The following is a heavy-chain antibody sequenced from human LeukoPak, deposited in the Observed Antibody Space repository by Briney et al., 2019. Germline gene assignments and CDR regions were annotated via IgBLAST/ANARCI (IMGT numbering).Heavy chain of an antibody. CDR2: IYSGGST. V-gene: IGHV3-66*01. Sequence: GGSLRLSCAASGFTVSSKYMSWVRQAPGKGLEWVSVIYSGGSTYYADSVKGRFTISRDNSKNTVYLQMNSLRAEDTAVYYCARKGDSSGVFDYWGQGTLVTVSS. J-gene: IGHJ4*02. CDR3: ARKGDSSGVFDY. D-gene: IGHD6-25*01. CDR1: GFTVSSKY.